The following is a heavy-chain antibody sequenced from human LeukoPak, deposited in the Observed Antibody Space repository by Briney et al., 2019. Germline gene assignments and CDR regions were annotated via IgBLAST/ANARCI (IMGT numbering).Heavy chain of an antibody. V-gene: IGHV4-61*02. Sequence: SETLSLTCTVSGGSISSGSYYWSWIRQPAGKGLEWIGRIYTSGSTNYNPSLKSRVTISVDTSKNQFSLKLSSVTAADTAVYYCARDYGSGLYYFDYWGQGTLVTVSS. CDR2: IYTSGST. CDR3: ARDYGSGLYYFDY. J-gene: IGHJ4*02. D-gene: IGHD3-10*01. CDR1: GGSISSGSYY.